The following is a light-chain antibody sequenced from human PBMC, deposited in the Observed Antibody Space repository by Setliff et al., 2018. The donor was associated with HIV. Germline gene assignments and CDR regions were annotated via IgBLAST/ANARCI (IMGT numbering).Light chain of an antibody. CDR1: SSDVGGYNY. CDR3: NSYTSSSTYV. V-gene: IGLV2-14*01. Sequence: SALAQPASVSGSPGRSITISCTGISSDVGGYNYVSWYQQHPGKAPKLMIYEVSNRPSGVSNRFSGSKSGNTASLTISGLQAEDEADYYCNSYTSSSTYVFGTGTKVTV. J-gene: IGLJ1*01. CDR2: EVS.